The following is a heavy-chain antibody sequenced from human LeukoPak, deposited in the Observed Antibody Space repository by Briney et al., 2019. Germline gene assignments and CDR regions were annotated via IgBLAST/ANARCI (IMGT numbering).Heavy chain of an antibody. D-gene: IGHD3-22*01. CDR3: ARLDSSGYTPLGMGVYDAFDI. CDR1: GGSISSSSYY. V-gene: IGHV4-39*07. CDR2: IYYSGST. Sequence: SETLSLTCTVSGGSISSSSYYWGWIRQPPGKGLEWIGSIYYSGSTYYNPSLKSRVTISVDTSKNQFSLKLSSVTAADTAVYYCARLDSSGYTPLGMGVYDAFDIWGQGTMVTVSS. J-gene: IGHJ3*02.